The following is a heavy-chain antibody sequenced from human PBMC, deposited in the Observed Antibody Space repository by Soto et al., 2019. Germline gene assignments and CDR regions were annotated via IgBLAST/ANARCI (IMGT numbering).Heavy chain of an antibody. CDR2: ISAYNGNT. Sequence: VESGAEVKKPGASVKVSCKASGYTFTSYGISWVRQAPGHGLEWMGWISAYNGNTNYAQKLQGRVTMTTDTSTSTAYMELRSLRSDDTAVYYCARMTGIAAAATFFDYWGQGTLVTVSS. CDR3: ARMTGIAAAATFFDY. CDR1: GYTFTSYG. D-gene: IGHD6-13*01. V-gene: IGHV1-18*01. J-gene: IGHJ4*02.